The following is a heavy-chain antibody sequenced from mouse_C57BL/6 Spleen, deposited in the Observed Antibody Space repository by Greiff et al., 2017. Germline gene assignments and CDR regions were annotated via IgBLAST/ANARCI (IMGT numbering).Heavy chain of an antibody. D-gene: IGHD1-1*01. J-gene: IGHJ2*01. V-gene: IGHV1-81*01. CDR1: GYTFTSYG. CDR2: IYPRSGNT. CDR3: ARSYYYGSREYYFDY. Sequence: QVHVKQSGAELARPGASVKLSCKASGYTFTSYGISWVKQRTGQGLEWIGEIYPRSGNTYYNEKFKGKATLTADKSSSTAYMELRSLTSEDSAVYFCARSYYYGSREYYFDYWGQGTTLTVSS.